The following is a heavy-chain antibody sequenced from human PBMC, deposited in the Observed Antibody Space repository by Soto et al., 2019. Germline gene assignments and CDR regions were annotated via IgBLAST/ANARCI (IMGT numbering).Heavy chain of an antibody. CDR2: MNAGNGNT. D-gene: IGHD6-19*01. Sequence: ASVKVSCKASGYTFTGYDINWVRLATGQRLEWMGWMNAGNGNTKYSQKFQGRVTITRDTSASTAYMELSSLRSEDTAVYYCARGGGWYVWFDPWGQGTLVTVSS. V-gene: IGHV1-3*01. CDR1: GYTFTGYD. J-gene: IGHJ5*02. CDR3: ARGGGWYVWFDP.